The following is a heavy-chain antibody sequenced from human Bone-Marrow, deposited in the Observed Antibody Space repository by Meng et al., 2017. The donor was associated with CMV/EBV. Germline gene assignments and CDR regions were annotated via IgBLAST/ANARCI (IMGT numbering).Heavy chain of an antibody. J-gene: IGHJ4*02. V-gene: IGHV1-2*02. D-gene: IGHD5-12*01. CDR2: INPSSGGT. CDR3: ARTDIVATIYFGY. Sequence: ASVKVSCKASGYTFTGHYMHWVRQAPGQGLEWMGWINPSSGGTKYAQNLQGRVTMTRDTSISTAYMELSGLRFDDTAVYYCARTDIVATIYFGYWGQGTQVTVSS. CDR1: GYTFTGHY.